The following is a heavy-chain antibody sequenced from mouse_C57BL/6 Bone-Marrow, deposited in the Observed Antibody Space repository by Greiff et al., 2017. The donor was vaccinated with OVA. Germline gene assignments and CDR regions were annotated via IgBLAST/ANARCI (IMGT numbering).Heavy chain of an antibody. CDR2: IYPRSGNT. V-gene: IGHV1-81*01. CDR1: GYTFTSYG. J-gene: IGHJ2*01. CDR3: ARSTTVAPFDY. Sequence: QVHVKQSGAELARPGASVKLSCKASGYTFTSYGISWVKQRTGQGLEWIGEIYPRSGNTYYNEKFKGKATLTADKSSSTAYMELRSLTSEDSAVYFCARSTTVAPFDYWGQGTTLTVSS. D-gene: IGHD1-1*01.